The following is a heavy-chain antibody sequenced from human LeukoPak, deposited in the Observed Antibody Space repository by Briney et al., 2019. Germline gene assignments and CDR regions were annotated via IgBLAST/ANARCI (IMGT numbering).Heavy chain of an antibody. CDR3: ARNVRMTMIRGLIITYFDY. D-gene: IGHD3-10*01. CDR1: GGSISSDY. Sequence: SETLSLTCTVSGGSISSDYWGWIRQPPGKGLEWIGYIYHSGSTNYNPSLKSRVTISVDTSKNQFSLKLSSVTAADTAVYYCARNVRMTMIRGLIITYFDYWGQGTLVTVSS. CDR2: IYHSGST. V-gene: IGHV4-59*01. J-gene: IGHJ4*01.